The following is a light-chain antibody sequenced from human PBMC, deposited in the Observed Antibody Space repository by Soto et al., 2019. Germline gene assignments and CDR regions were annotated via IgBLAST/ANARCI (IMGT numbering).Light chain of an antibody. V-gene: IGLV2-11*01. CDR3: CSYAGNSVV. J-gene: IGLJ2*01. CDR1: SSDVGGYNY. CDR2: DVS. Sequence: QSALTQPRSVSGSPGQSVTISCTGTSSDVGGYNYVSWYQQHPGKAPKLMIYDVSMRPSGVPNRFSGSKSGNTASLTISGLQAADEADYYCCSYAGNSVVFGGGTKVTVL.